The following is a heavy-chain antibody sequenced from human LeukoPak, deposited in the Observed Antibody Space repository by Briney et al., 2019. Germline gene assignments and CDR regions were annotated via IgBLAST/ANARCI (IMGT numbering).Heavy chain of an antibody. D-gene: IGHD6-19*01. V-gene: IGHV4-59*01. J-gene: IGHJ4*02. CDR3: AREVAGAGGYFDY. CDR1: GGSISSYF. Sequence: PSETLSLTCSVSGGSISSYFWSWIRQPPGKGLEWIGSMYYTGSTNYNPSLKSRVTISVDTSKTQYSLKLSSVTAADTAVYYCAREVAGAGGYFDYWGQGTLVTVSS. CDR2: MYYTGST.